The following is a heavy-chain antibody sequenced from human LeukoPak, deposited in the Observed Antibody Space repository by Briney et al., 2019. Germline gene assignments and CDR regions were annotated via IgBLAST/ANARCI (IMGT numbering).Heavy chain of an antibody. V-gene: IGHV1-69*13. CDR2: IIPIFGTA. Sequence: ASVKVSCKASGGTFSSYATSRVRQAPGQGLEWMGGIIPIFGTANYAQKFQGRVTITADESTSTAYMELSSLRSEDTAVYYCARKGGYSYGLDYYGMDVWGKGTTVTVSS. CDR3: ARKGGYSYGLDYYGMDV. CDR1: GGTFSSYA. J-gene: IGHJ6*04. D-gene: IGHD5-18*01.